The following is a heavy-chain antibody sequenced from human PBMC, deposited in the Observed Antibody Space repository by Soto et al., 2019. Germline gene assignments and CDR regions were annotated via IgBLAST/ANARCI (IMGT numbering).Heavy chain of an antibody. CDR1: GFTFSSYA. CDR2: LSGSGGSA. J-gene: IGHJ4*02. CDR3: AKDGYCSGGSCYPDS. D-gene: IGHD2-15*01. V-gene: IGHV3-23*01. Sequence: EVQLLESGGGLVQRGGSLRLSCAASGFTFSSYAMSWVRQAPGKGLEWVSGLSGSGGSAYYADSAKGRFTISRDNSKNTLWLQINSLRAEDTAVYYCAKDGYCSGGSCYPDSWGQGTLVTVSS.